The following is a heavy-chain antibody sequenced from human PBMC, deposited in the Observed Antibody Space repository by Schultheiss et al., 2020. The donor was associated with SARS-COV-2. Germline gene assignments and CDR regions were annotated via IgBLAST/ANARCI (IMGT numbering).Heavy chain of an antibody. CDR3: ARDSEQWLENWFDP. CDR1: GFTFDDYA. CDR2: ISGSGGST. Sequence: GGSLRLSCAASGFTFDDYAMHWVRQAPGKGLEWVSGISGSGGSTYYADSVKGRFTISRDNSKNTLYLQMNSLRAEDTAVYYCARDSEQWLENWFDPWGQGTLVTVSS. J-gene: IGHJ5*02. V-gene: IGHV3-23*01. D-gene: IGHD6-19*01.